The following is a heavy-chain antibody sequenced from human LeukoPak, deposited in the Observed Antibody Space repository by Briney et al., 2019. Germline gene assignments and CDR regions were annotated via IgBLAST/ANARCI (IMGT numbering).Heavy chain of an antibody. CDR1: GGSISSYY. Sequence: PSETLSLTCTVSGGSISSYYWSWIRQPPGKGLEWIGYIYNGGSTNYNPSLKSRISISVDTSKNQFSLQLSSVTAADTAVYYCARSAIDAFDIWGQGTMVTVSS. J-gene: IGHJ3*02. V-gene: IGHV4-59*08. CDR3: ARSAIDAFDI. D-gene: IGHD6-25*01. CDR2: IYNGGST.